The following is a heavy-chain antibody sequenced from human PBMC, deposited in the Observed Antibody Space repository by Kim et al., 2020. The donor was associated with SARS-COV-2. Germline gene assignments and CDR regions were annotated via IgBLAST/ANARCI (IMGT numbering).Heavy chain of an antibody. Sequence: SETLSLTCTVSGGSISSYYWSWIRQPPGKGLEWIGYIYYSGSTNYNPSLKSRVTISVDTSKNQFSLKLSSVTAADTAVYYCARDRSDYDILTGQRGVWFDPWGQGTLVTVSS. J-gene: IGHJ5*02. D-gene: IGHD3-9*01. CDR3: ARDRSDYDILTGQRGVWFDP. V-gene: IGHV4-59*01. CDR2: IYYSGST. CDR1: GGSISSYY.